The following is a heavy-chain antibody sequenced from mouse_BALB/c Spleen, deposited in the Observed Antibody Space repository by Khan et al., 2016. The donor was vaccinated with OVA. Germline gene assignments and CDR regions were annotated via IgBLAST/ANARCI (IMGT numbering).Heavy chain of an antibody. CDR3: TRSGYGSFAY. V-gene: IGHV1S81*02. CDR2: INPNDGDT. J-gene: IGHJ3*01. D-gene: IGHD2-2*01. Sequence: VHLQEPGAELVKPGASVKLSCKASGYTFTSYYMYWVKQGPGQGLEWIGEINPNDGDTNFNEKFKSKATLTVDKSSTTLYMQLSSLTSEDSAVYYGTRSGYGSFAYWGQGTMVTVSA. CDR1: GYTFTSYY.